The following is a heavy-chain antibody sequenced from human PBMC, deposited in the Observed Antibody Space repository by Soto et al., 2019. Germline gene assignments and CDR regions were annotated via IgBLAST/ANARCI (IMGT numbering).Heavy chain of an antibody. CDR2: IYSGGSI. V-gene: IGHV3-66*01. D-gene: IGHD6-6*01. J-gene: IGHJ3*02. Sequence: GGSLRLSCAASGFTVSSNYMSWVRQAPGKGLEWVSVIYSGGSIYYADSVKGRFTISRANSKNTLYLQMNSLRAEDTAVYYCARDPNYSSSPLGLFDIWGQGTLVTVSS. CDR3: ARDPNYSSSPLGLFDI. CDR1: GFTVSSNY.